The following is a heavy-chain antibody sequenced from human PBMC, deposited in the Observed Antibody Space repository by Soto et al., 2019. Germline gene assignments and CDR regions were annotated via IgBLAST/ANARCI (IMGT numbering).Heavy chain of an antibody. J-gene: IGHJ4*02. V-gene: IGHV1-69*08. D-gene: IGHD2-15*01. CDR2: IIPILGIA. Sequence: QVQLVQSGAEVKKPGSSVKVSCKASGGTFSSYTISWVRQAPGQGLEWMGRIIPILGIANYAQKFQGRVTITADKSTSTDYMELSSMRSEDTAVYYCAREWDIVDFHYWGQGTLVTVSS. CDR1: GGTFSSYT. CDR3: AREWDIVDFHY.